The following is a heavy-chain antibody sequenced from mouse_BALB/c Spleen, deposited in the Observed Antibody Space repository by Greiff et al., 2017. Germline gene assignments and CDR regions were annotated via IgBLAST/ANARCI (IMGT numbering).Heavy chain of an antibody. V-gene: IGHV1S22*01. CDR3: TRDDYDYFDY. D-gene: IGHD2-4*01. CDR1: GYTFTSYW. Sequence: LQQPGSELVRPGASVKLSCKASGYTFTSYWMHWVKQRPGQGLEWIGNIYPGSGSTNYDEKFQSKATLTVDTSSITAYMQLSSLTSEDSAVYYCTRDDYDYFDYWGQGTTLTVSS. J-gene: IGHJ2*01. CDR2: IYPGSGST.